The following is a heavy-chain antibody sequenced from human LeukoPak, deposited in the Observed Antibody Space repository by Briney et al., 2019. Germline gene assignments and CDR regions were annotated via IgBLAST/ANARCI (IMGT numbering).Heavy chain of an antibody. D-gene: IGHD7-27*01. CDR3: ASRLNWGSRWYFDF. Sequence: SVKVSCKASGGTFSSYAIRWVRQAPGQGLEWMGRIIPILGIANYAQKFQGRVTITADKSPSTAYMELSSLTSEDTAVYFCASRLNWGSRWYFDFWGQGTLVTVPS. CDR2: IIPILGIA. V-gene: IGHV1-69*04. J-gene: IGHJ4*02. CDR1: GGTFSSYA.